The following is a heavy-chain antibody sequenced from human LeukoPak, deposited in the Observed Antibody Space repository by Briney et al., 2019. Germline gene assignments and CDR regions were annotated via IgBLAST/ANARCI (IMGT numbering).Heavy chain of an antibody. CDR3: ARVSGEYSSSFNWFDP. CDR2: ISSSSSYI. CDR1: GFTFSSYS. Sequence: GGSLRLSCAASGFTFSSYSMNWVRQAPGKGLEWVSSISSSSSYIYYADSVKGRFTISRGTAKNSLYLQMNSLRAEDTAVYYCARVSGEYSSSFNWFDPWGQGTLVTVSS. D-gene: IGHD6-6*01. J-gene: IGHJ5*02. V-gene: IGHV3-21*01.